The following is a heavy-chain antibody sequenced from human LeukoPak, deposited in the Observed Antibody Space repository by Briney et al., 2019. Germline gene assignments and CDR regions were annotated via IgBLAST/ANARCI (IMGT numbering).Heavy chain of an antibody. J-gene: IGHJ4*02. CDR2: ISGSGGST. CDR1: GFTFSSYA. Sequence: GGSLRLSCAAPGFTFSSYAMSWVRQAPGKGLEWVSAISGSGGSTYYADSVKGRFTISRDNSKNTLYLQMNSLRAEDTAVYYCAKDPTGDSSQPPRDYWGQGTLVTVSS. CDR3: AKDPTGDSSQPPRDY. D-gene: IGHD4-17*01. V-gene: IGHV3-23*01.